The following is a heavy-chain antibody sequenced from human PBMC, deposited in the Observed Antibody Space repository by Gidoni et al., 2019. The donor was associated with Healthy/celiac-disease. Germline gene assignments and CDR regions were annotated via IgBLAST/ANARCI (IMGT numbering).Heavy chain of an antibody. Sequence: QVTLRESGPALVKPTQTLTLTCTFSGFSLSTSGMCVSWIRQPPGKALEWLALRDWDDDKYYSTSLKTRLTISQDTSKNQVVLTMTNMDPVDTATYYCARIVLGYSSSWYEVEAPYGMDVWGQGTTVTVSS. D-gene: IGHD6-13*01. CDR2: RDWDDDK. CDR3: ARIVLGYSSSWYEVEAPYGMDV. J-gene: IGHJ6*02. V-gene: IGHV2-70*01. CDR1: GFSLSTSGMC.